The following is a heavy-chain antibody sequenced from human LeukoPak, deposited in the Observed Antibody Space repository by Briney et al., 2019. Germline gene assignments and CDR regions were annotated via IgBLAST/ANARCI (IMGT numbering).Heavy chain of an antibody. V-gene: IGHV3-48*04. Sequence: GGSLRLSCVDSGFTLSIYSMNWVRQAPGKGLEWISYISSSRGTTYYADSVKGRFTISRDNAKNSLYLQMNGLRAEDASVYFCARGSDNSSPAHLYYLDSWGQGTLVTVSS. D-gene: IGHD6-13*01. CDR1: GFTLSIYS. J-gene: IGHJ4*02. CDR2: ISSSRGTT. CDR3: ARGSDNSSPAHLYYLDS.